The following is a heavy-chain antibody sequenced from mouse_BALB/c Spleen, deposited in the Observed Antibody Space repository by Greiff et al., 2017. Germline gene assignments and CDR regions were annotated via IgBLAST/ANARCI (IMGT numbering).Heavy chain of an antibody. CDR1: GYSITSDYA. CDR3: ARSSPYAGAY. CDR2: ISYSGST. Sequence: EVQRVESGPGLVKPSQSLSLTCTVTGYSITSDYAWNWIRQFPGNKLEWMGYISYSGSTSYNPSLKSRISITRDTSKNQFFLQLNSVTTEDTATYYCARSSPYAGAYWGQGTLVTVSA. V-gene: IGHV3-2*02. J-gene: IGHJ3*01. D-gene: IGHD1-1*01.